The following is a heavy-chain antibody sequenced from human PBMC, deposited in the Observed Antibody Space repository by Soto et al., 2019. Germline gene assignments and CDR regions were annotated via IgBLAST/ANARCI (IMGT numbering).Heavy chain of an antibody. Sequence: PGGSLRLSCAASVFTFSSYAMSWVRQAPGKGLEWVSAISGSGGSTYYADSVKGRFTISRDNSKNTLYLQMNSLRAEDTAVYYCAKANDYVWGGILNWFDPWGQGTLVTVSS. CDR1: VFTFSSYA. CDR2: ISGSGGST. CDR3: AKANDYVWGGILNWFDP. V-gene: IGHV3-23*01. D-gene: IGHD3-16*01. J-gene: IGHJ5*02.